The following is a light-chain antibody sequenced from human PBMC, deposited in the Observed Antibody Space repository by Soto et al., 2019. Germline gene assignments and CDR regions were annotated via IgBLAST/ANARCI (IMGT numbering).Light chain of an antibody. V-gene: IGKV1-39*01. J-gene: IGKJ4*01. Sequence: DMQMTQSPSSLSASVEDRVIITCRASQSISNHLNWYQQKPGKAPKLLIFAASSLQSGVPSRFSGSRSGPDFTLTITCLQSEDYATYYCQQYNTYSSLTFGGGTKVDIK. CDR2: AAS. CDR3: QQYNTYSSLT. CDR1: QSISNH.